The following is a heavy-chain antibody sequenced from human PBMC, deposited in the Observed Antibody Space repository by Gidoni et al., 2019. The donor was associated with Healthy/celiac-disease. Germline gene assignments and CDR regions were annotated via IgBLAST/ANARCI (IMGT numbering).Heavy chain of an antibody. J-gene: IGHJ4*02. D-gene: IGHD1-26*01. CDR2: ISGRGGST. CDR1: GFTFSIYA. V-gene: IGHV3-23*01. Sequence: EVQLLESGGGLVQPGGSLRLSCAASGFTFSIYAMTWVRQAPGKGLEWVSGISGRGGSTYYADSVKGRFTISRDNSKNTLYLQMNSLRAEDTAVYYCAKGNWELLPYYFDYWGQGTLVTVSS. CDR3: AKGNWELLPYYFDY.